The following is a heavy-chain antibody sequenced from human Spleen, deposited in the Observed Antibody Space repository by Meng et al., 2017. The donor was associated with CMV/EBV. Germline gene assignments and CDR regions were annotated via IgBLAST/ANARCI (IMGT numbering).Heavy chain of an antibody. J-gene: IGHJ4*02. CDR3: ARGGVTPYFDY. Sequence: CDVYGGSCTTDYWSWIRQPPEKGPEWIGEINHSGSTNYNPTLKSRVTLSVDTSKSQFSLRLDSVTAADTAVYYCARGGVTPYFDYWGQGTLVTVSS. CDR2: INHSGST. CDR1: GGSCTTDY. D-gene: IGHD4-23*01. V-gene: IGHV4-34*01.